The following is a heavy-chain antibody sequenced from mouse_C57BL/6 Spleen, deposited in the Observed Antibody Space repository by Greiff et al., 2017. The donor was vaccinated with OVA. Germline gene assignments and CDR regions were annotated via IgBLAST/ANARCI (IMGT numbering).Heavy chain of an antibody. D-gene: IGHD1-1*01. J-gene: IGHJ4*01. CDR3: ARRETGSSYLYYYAMDY. CDR1: GYTFTSYG. V-gene: IGHV1-81*01. Sequence: VQGVESGAELARPGASVKLSCKASGYTFTSYGISWVKQRTGQGLEWIGEIYPRSGNTYYNEKFKGKATLTADKSSSTAYMELRSLTSEDSAVYFCARRETGSSYLYYYAMDYWGQGTSVTVSS. CDR2: IYPRSGNT.